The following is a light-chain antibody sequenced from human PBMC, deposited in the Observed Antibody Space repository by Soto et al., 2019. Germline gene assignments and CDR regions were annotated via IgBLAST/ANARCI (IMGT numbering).Light chain of an antibody. V-gene: IGKV1-5*03. Sequence: DIQMTQSPSALSASVGDTVTITCRASQSVDTCLAWYQQKPGKAPHLLIYKASRLETGVPSRFSGSGSVTDYTRTITGLQPDDFATYYCQQFYRYPWTFGQGTKV. CDR1: QSVDTC. CDR3: QQFYRYPWT. CDR2: KAS. J-gene: IGKJ1*01.